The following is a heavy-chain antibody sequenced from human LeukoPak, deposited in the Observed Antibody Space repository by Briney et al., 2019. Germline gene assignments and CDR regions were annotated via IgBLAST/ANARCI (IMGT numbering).Heavy chain of an antibody. CDR1: GYTFTAYY. V-gene: IGHV1-2*02. Sequence: GASVKVSCKPSGYTFTAYYMHWVRQAPGQGLEWMGWISPNTGGTNYAQKFQGRVTMTRDTSISTAYMELSRLRSDDTAVYYCAIEATMVRGVIIEAPGYWGQGTLVTVSS. CDR3: AIEATMVRGVIIEAPGY. D-gene: IGHD3-10*01. J-gene: IGHJ4*02. CDR2: ISPNTGGT.